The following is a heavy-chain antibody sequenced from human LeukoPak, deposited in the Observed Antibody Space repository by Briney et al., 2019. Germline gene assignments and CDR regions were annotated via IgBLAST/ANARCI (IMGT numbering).Heavy chain of an antibody. D-gene: IGHD2-15*01. CDR1: GDSIGTFY. V-gene: IGHV4-59*01. Sequence: SETLSLTCTASGDSIGTFYWNWIRQPPGMGLEWIGYTYYDGSTNYKASLKSRVTISVDTSKNQFSLKLSSVTAADTAVYYCARSVEGYCRGGSCYYYSYYMDVWGKGTTVTVSS. CDR3: ARSVEGYCRGGSCYYYSYYMDV. J-gene: IGHJ6*03. CDR2: TYYDGST.